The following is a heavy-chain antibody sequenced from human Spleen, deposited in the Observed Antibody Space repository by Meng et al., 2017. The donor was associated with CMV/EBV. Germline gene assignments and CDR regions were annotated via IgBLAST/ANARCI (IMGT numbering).Heavy chain of an antibody. CDR2: INSDGSST. D-gene: IGHD3-3*01. V-gene: IGHV3-74*01. CDR3: ARERIRYDFWSGSLDYFDY. Sequence: GESLKISCAASGFTFSSYWMHWVRQAPGKGLVWVSRINSDGSSTSYADSVKGRFTISRDNAKNTLYLQMNSLRAEDTAVYYCARERIRYDFWSGSLDYFDYWGQGTLVTVSS. CDR1: GFTFSSYW. J-gene: IGHJ4*02.